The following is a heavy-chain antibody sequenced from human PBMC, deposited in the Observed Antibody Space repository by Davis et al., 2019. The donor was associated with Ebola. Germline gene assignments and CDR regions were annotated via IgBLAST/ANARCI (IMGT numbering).Heavy chain of an antibody. CDR2: ISYDGSNK. CDR3: ARSSGYRVEPFDY. J-gene: IGHJ4*02. Sequence: PGGSLRLSCAASGFTFSSYGMHWVRQAPGKGLEWVAVISYDGSNKYYADSVKGRFTISRDNSKNTLYLQMNSLRAEDTAVYYCARSSGYRVEPFDYWGQGTLVTVSS. CDR1: GFTFSSYG. V-gene: IGHV3-30*03. D-gene: IGHD3-22*01.